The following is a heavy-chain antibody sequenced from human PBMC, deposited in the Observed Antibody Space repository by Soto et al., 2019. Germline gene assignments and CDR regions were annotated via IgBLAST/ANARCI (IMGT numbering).Heavy chain of an antibody. CDR2: IYPGDSDA. V-gene: IGHV5-51*01. CDR1: GYDFTTLW. D-gene: IGHD4-4*01. Sequence: PGASLKISCMGSGYDFTTLWIAWVRQTPEKGLEWLGAIYPGDSDARYNPSFEGLVVISVNNLITTAYLQWGSLKDSDTAIYFCATETTITTYRDYYYDYWGQGTPVTVSS. J-gene: IGHJ4*02. CDR3: ATETTITTYRDYYYDY.